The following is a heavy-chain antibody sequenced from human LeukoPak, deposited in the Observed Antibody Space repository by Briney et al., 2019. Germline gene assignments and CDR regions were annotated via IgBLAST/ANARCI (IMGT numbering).Heavy chain of an antibody. CDR1: GGSISSGGYY. CDR2: IYYSGST. D-gene: IGHD1-1*01. J-gene: IGHJ4*02. CDR3: ARAGLERLSDY. V-gene: IGHV4-31*03. Sequence: SETLSLTCTVSGGSISSGGYYWSRIRQHPGKGLEWIGYIYYSGSTYYNPSLKSRVTISVDTSKNQFSLKLSSVTAADTAVYYCARAGLERLSDYWGQGTLVTVSS.